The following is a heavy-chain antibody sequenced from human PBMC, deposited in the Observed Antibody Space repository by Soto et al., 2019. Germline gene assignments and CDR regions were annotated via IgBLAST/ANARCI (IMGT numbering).Heavy chain of an antibody. Sequence: QVQLVESGGGVVQPGRSLRLSCAASGFTFSNYAMYWVRQAPGKGLEWVAVISYDGNNKYYADSVKGRFTISRDNSKNTLYLQMNSRSAEDTAVYYCARAGCDGGTCYTLVGLRYGMDVWGQGTTVTVSS. CDR2: ISYDGNNK. V-gene: IGHV3-30-3*01. CDR3: ARAGCDGGTCYTLVGLRYGMDV. D-gene: IGHD2-15*01. J-gene: IGHJ6*02. CDR1: GFTFSNYA.